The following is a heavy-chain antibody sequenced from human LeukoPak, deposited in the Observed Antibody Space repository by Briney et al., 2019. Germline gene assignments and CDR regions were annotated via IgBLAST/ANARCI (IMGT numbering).Heavy chain of an antibody. V-gene: IGHV3-20*04. Sequence: PGGSLRLSCAASGFTFDDYGMSWVRQAPGKGLEWVSNINWNGGSTGYADSVRGRFTISRDNAKNSLYLQMNSLRAEDTPLYYCARAYCSGGSCYDYWGQGTLVTVSS. CDR1: GFTFDDYG. CDR2: INWNGGST. D-gene: IGHD2-15*01. J-gene: IGHJ4*02. CDR3: ARAYCSGGSCYDY.